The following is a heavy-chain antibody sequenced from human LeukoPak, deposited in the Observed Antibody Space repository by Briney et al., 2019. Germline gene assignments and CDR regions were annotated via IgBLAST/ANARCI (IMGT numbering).Heavy chain of an antibody. V-gene: IGHV3-30*02. D-gene: IGHD4-17*01. J-gene: IGHJ6*03. CDR1: GFTFSDFA. Sequence: GGSLRLSCAASGFTFSDFAMHWVRQAPGKGLEWVAFKRYDGTNEDYADSVKGRFTISRDNSKNTVSLQMNSLRTDDTAVYYCAKGGYDDYGDYYYYMDVWGKGTTVTISS. CDR2: KRYDGTNE. CDR3: AKGGYDDYGDYYYYMDV.